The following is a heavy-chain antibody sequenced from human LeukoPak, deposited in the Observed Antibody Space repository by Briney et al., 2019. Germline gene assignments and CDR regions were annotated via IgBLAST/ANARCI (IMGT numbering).Heavy chain of an antibody. V-gene: IGHV4-4*02. CDR3: AGERGEEYSSGWYKRNYFDN. CDR1: GGSISSDNW. J-gene: IGHJ4*02. CDR2: GDYSGGT. Sequence: PSETLSLTCAVSGGSISSDNWWSWVRQPPGKGLEWIASGDYSGGTYYNPSLESRVAISADMSKNQFSLKLTSVTGADTAVYYCAGERGEEYSSGWYKRNYFDNWGQGIRVTVSS. D-gene: IGHD6-19*01.